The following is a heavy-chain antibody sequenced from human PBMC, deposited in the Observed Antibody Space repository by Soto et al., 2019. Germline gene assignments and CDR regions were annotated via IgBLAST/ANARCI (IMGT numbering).Heavy chain of an antibody. Sequence: SETLSLTCTVSGGSISSGGYYWSWIRQHPGKGLEWIGYIYYSGSTYYNPSLKSRVTISVDTSKNQFSLKLSSVTATDTAVYYCAREVRNTIFGVPERLDYWGQGTLVTVSS. V-gene: IGHV4-31*03. CDR1: GGSISSGGYY. CDR3: AREVRNTIFGVPERLDY. J-gene: IGHJ4*02. D-gene: IGHD3-3*01. CDR2: IYYSGST.